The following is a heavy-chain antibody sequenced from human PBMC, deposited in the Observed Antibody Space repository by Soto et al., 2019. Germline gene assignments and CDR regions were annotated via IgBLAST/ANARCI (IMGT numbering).Heavy chain of an antibody. CDR2: IYYSGST. Sequence: CSVSAGSLRRCSDYLSCILLHTGKGLEWIGYIYYSGSTYYNPSLKSRVTISVDTSKNQFSLKLSSVTAADTAFYYCARQPPHYYDGSVYSPWAFDTWGQGTMVT. J-gene: IGHJ3*02. V-gene: IGHV4-31*03. CDR3: ARQPPHYYDGSVYSPWAFDT. CDR1: AGSLRRCSDY. D-gene: IGHD3-22*01.